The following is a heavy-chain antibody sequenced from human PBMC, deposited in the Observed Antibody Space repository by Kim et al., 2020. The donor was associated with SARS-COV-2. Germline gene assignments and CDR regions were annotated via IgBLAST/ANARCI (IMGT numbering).Heavy chain of an antibody. D-gene: IGHD3-10*01. J-gene: IGHJ6*02. V-gene: IGHV3-11*06. CDR3: ARFSGSYSAYYYYGMDV. Sequence: VKGRFTISRDNAKNSLYLQMNSLRAEDTAVYYCARFSGSYSAYYYYGMDVWGQGTTVTVSS.